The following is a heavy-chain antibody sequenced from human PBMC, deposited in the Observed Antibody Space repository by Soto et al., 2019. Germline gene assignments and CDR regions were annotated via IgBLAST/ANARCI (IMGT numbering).Heavy chain of an antibody. CDR2: ISPSGGST. D-gene: IGHD6-19*01. CDR1: GFTFSSYA. J-gene: IGHJ1*01. V-gene: IGHV3-23*01. Sequence: EVQVLESGGGLVQPGGSLRLSCAASGFTFSSYAMSWVRQAPGKGLEWVSAISPSGGSTYYADSVKGRFTISRDNSKNTLYVQMNSLRADDTAVYYCANSVAVVVNYFQHWGQGTLVTVSS. CDR3: ANSVAVVVNYFQH.